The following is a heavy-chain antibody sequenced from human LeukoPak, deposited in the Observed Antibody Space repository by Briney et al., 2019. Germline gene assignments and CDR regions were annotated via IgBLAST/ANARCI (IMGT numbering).Heavy chain of an antibody. CDR2: IGVSGGST. V-gene: IGHV3-23*01. CDR3: ARDRGRNWFDT. J-gene: IGHJ5*02. CDR1: GLTFSEYA. D-gene: IGHD1-26*01. Sequence: PGGSLRLSCAASGLTFSEYAMSWVRQVPGMGLEWVSTIGVSGGSTNYADSVRGRFTISRDNSKNTLYLQINSLRADDTAVYYCARDRGRNWFDTWGQGTLVTVSS.